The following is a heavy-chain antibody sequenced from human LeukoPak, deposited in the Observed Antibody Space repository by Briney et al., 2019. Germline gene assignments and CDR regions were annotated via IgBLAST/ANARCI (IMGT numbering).Heavy chain of an antibody. D-gene: IGHD6-13*01. Sequence: SETLSLTCTVSGGSISSYYWSWIRQPPGKGLEWIGYIYYSGGTNYNPSLKSRLTISVDTSKNHFSLKLISVTAADTAVYYCASQQLAPYYFDYWGQGTLVTVSS. CDR1: GGSISSYY. CDR3: ASQQLAPYYFDY. V-gene: IGHV4-59*01. J-gene: IGHJ4*02. CDR2: IYYSGGT.